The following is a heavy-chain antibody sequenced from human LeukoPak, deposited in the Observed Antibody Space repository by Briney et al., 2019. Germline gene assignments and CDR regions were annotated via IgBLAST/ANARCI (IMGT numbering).Heavy chain of an antibody. V-gene: IGHV1-46*03. D-gene: IGHD2-2*01. Sequence: ASVKVSCKAPGYTFTSNFMYWVRQAPGQGLEWMGLINPIGGDTNYAQKFQGRVTMTRDTSTSTVYMELSSLRSEDTALYYCARGYCSSASCSPGAYWGQGTLVTVSS. CDR3: ARGYCSSASCSPGAY. CDR2: INPIGGDT. CDR1: GYTFTSNF. J-gene: IGHJ4*02.